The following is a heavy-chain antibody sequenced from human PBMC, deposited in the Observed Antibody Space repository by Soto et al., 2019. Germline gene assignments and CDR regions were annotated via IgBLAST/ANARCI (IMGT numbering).Heavy chain of an antibody. CDR1: GFTVSSNY. Sequence: GGSLRLSCAASGFTVSSNYMSWVRQAPGKGLEWVSVIYSGGSTYYADSVKGRFTISRDNSKNTRYLQMNSLRAEDTAVYYCARESEDLTSNFDYWGQGTLVTVSS. CDR3: ARESEDLTSNFDY. J-gene: IGHJ4*02. V-gene: IGHV3-53*01. CDR2: IYSGGST.